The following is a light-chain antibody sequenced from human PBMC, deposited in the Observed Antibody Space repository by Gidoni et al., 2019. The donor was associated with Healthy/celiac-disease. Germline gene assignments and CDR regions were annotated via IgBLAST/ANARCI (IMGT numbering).Light chain of an antibody. V-gene: IGLV1-44*01. CDR1: SSNIGRNT. CDR3: AAWYDSLNGVV. Sequence: QSVLTQPPSASGTPGQRVTISCSGSSSNIGRNTVNWDQQLPGTAPNLLIYSTNQRPSGVPDRFSGSTSGTSASLAISGLQSEDEADYYCAAWYDSLNGVVFGGGTKLTVL. CDR2: STN. J-gene: IGLJ2*01.